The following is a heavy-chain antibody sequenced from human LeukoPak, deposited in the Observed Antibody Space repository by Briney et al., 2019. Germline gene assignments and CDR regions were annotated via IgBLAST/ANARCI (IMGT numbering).Heavy chain of an antibody. J-gene: IGHJ4*02. CDR2: ISWNSGSI. CDR1: GFTFDDYA. V-gene: IGHV3-9*01. Sequence: GRSLRLSCAASGFTFDDYAMHWVRQAPGKGLEWVSGISWNSGSIGYADSVKGRFTISRDNAKNSLYLQMNSLRAEDTALYYCAKDKEGGPGPWYYFDYWGQGTLVTVSS. CDR3: AKDKEGGPGPWYYFDY. D-gene: IGHD2-15*01.